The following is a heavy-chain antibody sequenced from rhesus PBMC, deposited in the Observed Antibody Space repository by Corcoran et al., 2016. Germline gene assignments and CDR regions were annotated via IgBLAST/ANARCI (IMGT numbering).Heavy chain of an antibody. J-gene: IGHJ4*01. CDR2: ISGSSGST. CDR3: ARRPYYYDSGYFY. V-gene: IGHV4-99*01. D-gene: IGHD3-28*01. Sequence: QVQLQESGPGLVKPSETLSLTCAVSGYSISSGYYWGWIRQPQGKGLEFIGYISGSSGSTYYNPSLKSRVTISNDTSKNQFSLKMSSVTAADTAVYYCARRPYYYDSGYFYWGQGVLVTVSS. CDR1: GYSISSGYY.